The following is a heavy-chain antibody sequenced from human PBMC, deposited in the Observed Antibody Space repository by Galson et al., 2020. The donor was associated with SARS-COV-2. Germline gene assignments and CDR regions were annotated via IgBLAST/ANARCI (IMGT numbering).Heavy chain of an antibody. V-gene: IGHV3-23*01. Sequence: GESLKISCAASGFPFSKYLMSWVRPAPGQGLEWVSTIPGSGDVTYYADSVKGRFTISRDNSKNTLYLEMTALRADDTAMYYCADILTAYPLDRWGQGTLVTVSS. D-gene: IGHD3-9*01. CDR1: GFPFSKYL. J-gene: IGHJ4*02. CDR2: IPGSGDVT. CDR3: ADILTAYPLDR.